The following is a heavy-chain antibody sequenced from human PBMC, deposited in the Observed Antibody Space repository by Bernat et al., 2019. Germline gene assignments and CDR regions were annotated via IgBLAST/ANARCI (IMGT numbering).Heavy chain of an antibody. D-gene: IGHD1-7*01. CDR1: GGSISSYY. CDR3: AREGTRWGYFDY. Sequence: QVQLQESGPGLVKPSETLSLTCTVSGGSISSYYWSWIRQPPGKGLEWIGYIYYSGSTNYNPSLKSRVTISVDTSKNQFSLKLSSVTAADTAVYYCAREGTRWGYFDYWGQGTLVTVSS. V-gene: IGHV4-59*01. J-gene: IGHJ4*02. CDR2: IYYSGST.